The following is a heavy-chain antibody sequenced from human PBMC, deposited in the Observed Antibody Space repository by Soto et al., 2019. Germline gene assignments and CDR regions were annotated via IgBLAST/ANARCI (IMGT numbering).Heavy chain of an antibody. CDR1: GDSMSSDSNY. Sequence: PSETLSLTCTVSGDSMSSDSNYWTWIRQPPGKGLEWIGSIYSSGSTYYNPSLYGRVRISIDTSKNQFSLNLTSVTAADTGVYFCARDRCTGGDCYLGYWGQGTLVTVSS. J-gene: IGHJ4*02. V-gene: IGHV4-31*03. CDR2: IYSSGST. D-gene: IGHD2-8*02. CDR3: ARDRCTGGDCYLGY.